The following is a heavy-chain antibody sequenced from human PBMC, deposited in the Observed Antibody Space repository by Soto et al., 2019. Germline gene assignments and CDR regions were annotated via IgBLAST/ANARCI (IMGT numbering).Heavy chain of an antibody. CDR2: ISAYNGNT. CDR3: ARDGNYDFWSGSFAWFDP. J-gene: IGHJ5*02. D-gene: IGHD3-3*01. CDR1: GYTFTSYG. Sequence: QVQLVQSGAEVKKPGASVKVSCKASGYTFTSYGISWVRQAPEQGLEWMGWISAYNGNTNYAQKLQGRVTMTTDTSTSTAYMELRSLRSDDTAVYYCARDGNYDFWSGSFAWFDPWGQGTLVTVSS. V-gene: IGHV1-18*01.